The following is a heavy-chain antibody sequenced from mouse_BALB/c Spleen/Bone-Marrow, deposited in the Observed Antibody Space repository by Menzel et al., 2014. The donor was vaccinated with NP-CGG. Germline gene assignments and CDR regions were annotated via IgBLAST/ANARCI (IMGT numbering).Heavy chain of an antibody. D-gene: IGHD1-1*01. Sequence: QVQLQQSGAELAKPGASVKMSCKASGYTFTSYWMHWVKQRPGQGLEWIGYINPSTGYTEYNQKFKDKATLTADKSSSTAYMQLSSLTSEDSAVYYCARGGFLLRSLALDYWGQGTSVTVSS. CDR3: ARGGFLLRSLALDY. V-gene: IGHV1-7*01. CDR1: GYTFTSYW. J-gene: IGHJ4*01. CDR2: INPSTGYT.